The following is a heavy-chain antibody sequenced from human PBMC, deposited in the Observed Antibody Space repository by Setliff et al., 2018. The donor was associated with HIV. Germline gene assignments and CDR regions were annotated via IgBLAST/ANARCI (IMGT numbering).Heavy chain of an antibody. V-gene: IGHV3-23*01. D-gene: IGHD4-17*01. CDR3: ARDDYLDGR. CDR2: ISSGDFAT. Sequence: TGGSLRLSCAASGFTFSSYAMSWVRQAPGKGLEWVSAISSGDFATYFADSVKGRFIISRDNAKNSVYLHMNSLRVEDTAVYYCARDDYLDGRWGQGTMVTVSS. CDR1: GFTFSSYA. J-gene: IGHJ4*02.